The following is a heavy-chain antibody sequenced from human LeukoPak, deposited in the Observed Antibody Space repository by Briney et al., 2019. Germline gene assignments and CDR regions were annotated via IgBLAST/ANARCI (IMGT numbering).Heavy chain of an antibody. CDR2: FSGSGGNT. Sequence: GGSLRLSCAASEFTFSSYAMSWVRQAPGRGLEWVSAFSGSGGNTYYADSVKGRFTISRDNSKNTLYLQMNTLRAEDTAVYYCAKTGSSRFDYWGQGTLVTVSS. V-gene: IGHV3-23*01. CDR3: AKTGSSRFDY. D-gene: IGHD1-26*01. CDR1: EFTFSSYA. J-gene: IGHJ4*02.